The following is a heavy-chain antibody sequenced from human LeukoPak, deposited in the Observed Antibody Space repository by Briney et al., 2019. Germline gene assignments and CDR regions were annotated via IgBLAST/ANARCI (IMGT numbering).Heavy chain of an antibody. J-gene: IGHJ4*02. D-gene: IGHD3-9*01. Sequence: HPGGSLRLSCEASGFTLSGYVMHWVRQAPGKGLEWVAVIWYDGSNKYYADSVKGRFTISRDNSKNTLYLQMNSLRAEDTAVYYCARARITIPPVGYFDYWGQGTLVTVSS. CDR3: ARARITIPPVGYFDY. V-gene: IGHV3-33*08. CDR2: IWYDGSNK. CDR1: GFTLSGYV.